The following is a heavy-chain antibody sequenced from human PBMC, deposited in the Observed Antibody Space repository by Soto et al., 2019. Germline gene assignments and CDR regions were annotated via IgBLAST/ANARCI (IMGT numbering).Heavy chain of an antibody. V-gene: IGHV1-69*13. Sequence: SVKVSCKASGGTFSSYAISWVRQAPRQGLEWMGGIIPIFGTANYAQKFQGRVTITADESTSTAYMELSSLRSEDTAVYYCARESESGYSYVLAFDYWGQGTLVTVSS. CDR2: IIPIFGTA. CDR1: GGTFSSYA. J-gene: IGHJ4*02. D-gene: IGHD5-18*01. CDR3: ARESESGYSYVLAFDY.